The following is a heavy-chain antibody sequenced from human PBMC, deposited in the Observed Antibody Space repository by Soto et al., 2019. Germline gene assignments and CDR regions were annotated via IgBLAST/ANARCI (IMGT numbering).Heavy chain of an antibody. D-gene: IGHD4-17*01. V-gene: IGHV3-15*01. CDR3: TTDGPFATDDYGDHNPSYYFDY. Sequence: GGSLRLSCAASGFTFSNAWMSWVRQAPGKGLEWVGRIKSKTDGGTTDYAAPVKGRFTISRDDSKNTLYLQMNSLKTEDTAVYYCTTDGPFATDDYGDHNPSYYFDYWGQGTLVTVSS. CDR2: IKSKTDGGTT. CDR1: GFTFSNAW. J-gene: IGHJ4*02.